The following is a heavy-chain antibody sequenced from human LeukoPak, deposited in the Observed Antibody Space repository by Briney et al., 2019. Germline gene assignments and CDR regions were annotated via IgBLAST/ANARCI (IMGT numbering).Heavy chain of an antibody. CDR3: ATDGAGFDT. Sequence: GGSLRLSCAASGLTFNDYYMSWIRQAPGKGLEWLSYINIGGTNTHYADSVKGRFTISRDNAEKSLYLEMNNLRAEDTAVYYCATDGAGFDTWGQGVLVTVSS. J-gene: IGHJ5*02. CDR1: GLTFNDYY. CDR2: INIGGTNT. V-gene: IGHV3-11*01.